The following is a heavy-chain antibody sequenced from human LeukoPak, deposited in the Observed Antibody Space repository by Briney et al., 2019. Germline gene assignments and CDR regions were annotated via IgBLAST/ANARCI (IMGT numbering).Heavy chain of an antibody. V-gene: IGHV3-23*01. J-gene: IGHJ3*02. D-gene: IGHD5-24*01. CDR1: GFTFITYA. CDR3: AKTRNSMADAFDI. CDR2: ISGSGGST. Sequence: PGGSLRLSCAASGFTFITYAMSWVRQAPGKGLEWVSAISGSGGSTYYADSVRGRFTISRDNSKNTLYLQMNSLRAEDTAVYYCAKTRNSMADAFDIWGQGTMVTVSS.